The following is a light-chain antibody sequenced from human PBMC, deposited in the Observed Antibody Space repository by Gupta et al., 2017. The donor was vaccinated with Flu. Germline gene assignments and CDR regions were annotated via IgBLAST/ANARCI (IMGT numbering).Light chain of an antibody. CDR2: DAS. V-gene: IGKV3-11*01. CDR1: QSGSSC. CDR3: HQRSNWPLT. J-gene: IGKJ4*01. Sequence: IVLTQSPATLSLSPGERSTLSCVASQSGSSCLAWFQQKPGQDPRLLIYDASNRATGIPARFSGSGPGTDFTLTISSLEPEDFAVYYCHQRSNWPLTFGGGTKVEIK.